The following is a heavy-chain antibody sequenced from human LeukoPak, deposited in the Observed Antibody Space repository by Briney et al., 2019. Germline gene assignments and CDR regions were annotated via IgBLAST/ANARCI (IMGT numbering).Heavy chain of an antibody. CDR3: ARDGYASSWPFDY. J-gene: IGHJ4*02. CDR2: TYYRSEWYS. Sequence: SQTLSLTCAISGDSVSSNSAAWNWIRQSPSRGLEWLGRTYYRSEWYSDYAVSVKSRININPDTSKNQFSLQLNSVTPEDTALYYCARDGYASSWPFDYWGQGTLVTVSS. V-gene: IGHV6-1*01. CDR1: GDSVSSNSAA. D-gene: IGHD6-13*01.